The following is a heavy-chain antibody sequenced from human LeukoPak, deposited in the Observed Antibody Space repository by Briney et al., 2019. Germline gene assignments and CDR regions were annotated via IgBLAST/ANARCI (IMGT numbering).Heavy chain of an antibody. CDR1: GGSISSYY. V-gene: IGHV4-59*01. CDR3: AGMSVVGATTLDY. Sequence: SETLSLTCTVSGGSISSYYWSWIRQPPGKGLEWIGYIYYSGSTNYNPSLKSRVTISVDTSKNQFSLKLSSVTAADTAVYYCAGMSVVGATTLDYWGQGILVTVSS. J-gene: IGHJ4*02. D-gene: IGHD1-26*01. CDR2: IYYSGST.